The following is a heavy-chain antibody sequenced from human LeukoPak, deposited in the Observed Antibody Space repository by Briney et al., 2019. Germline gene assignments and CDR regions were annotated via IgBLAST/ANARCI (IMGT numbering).Heavy chain of an antibody. CDR2: IYYSGST. Sequence: PSETLSLTCTVSGGSISSSSYYWGWIRQPPGKGLEWIGSIYYSGSTYYNPSLKSRVTISVDTSKNQFSLKLSSVTAADTAVYYCARRKLWRYYDSSGTFDYWGQGTLVTVSS. V-gene: IGHV4-39*01. J-gene: IGHJ4*02. CDR3: ARRKLWRYYDSSGTFDY. D-gene: IGHD3-22*01. CDR1: GGSISSSSYY.